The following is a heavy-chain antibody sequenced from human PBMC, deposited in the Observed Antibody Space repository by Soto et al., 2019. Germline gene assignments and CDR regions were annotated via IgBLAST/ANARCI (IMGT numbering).Heavy chain of an antibody. Sequence: SETLSLTCAVHGGSFSGYYWSWIRQPPGKGLEWIGEINHSGSTNYSPPLKSRVTISVDTSKNQFSLKLSSVTAADTAVYYCARGLIATSTMIVVVTLDYWGQGTLVTVSS. CDR2: INHSGST. CDR3: ARGLIATSTMIVVVTLDY. D-gene: IGHD3-22*01. V-gene: IGHV4-34*01. J-gene: IGHJ4*02. CDR1: GGSFSGYY.